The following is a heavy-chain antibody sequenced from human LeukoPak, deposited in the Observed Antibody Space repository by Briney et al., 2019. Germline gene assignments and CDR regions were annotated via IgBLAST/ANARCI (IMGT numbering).Heavy chain of an antibody. Sequence: GASVKVSCKASGGTFSSYAISWVRQAPGQGLEWMGGIIPIFGTANYAQKFQGRVTITADESTSTAYMELSSLRSEDSAVYYCARGAGFAEPLPEYWGQGTLLTVSS. J-gene: IGHJ4*02. CDR3: ARGAGFAEPLPEY. CDR1: GGTFSSYA. V-gene: IGHV1-69*13. D-gene: IGHD1-14*01. CDR2: IIPIFGTA.